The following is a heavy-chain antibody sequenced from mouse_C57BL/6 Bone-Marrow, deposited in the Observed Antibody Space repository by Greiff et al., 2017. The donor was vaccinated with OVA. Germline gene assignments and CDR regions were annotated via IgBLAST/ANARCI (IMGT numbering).Heavy chain of an antibody. CDR1: GFTFSDYY. CDR2: INYDGSST. J-gene: IGHJ1*03. V-gene: IGHV5-16*01. Sequence: EVKLQESEGGLVQPGSSMKLSCTASGFTFSDYYMAWVRQVPEKGLEWVANINYDGSSTYYLDSLKSRFIISRDNAKNILYLQMSSLKSEDTATYYCARGPSTTVVHWYFDVWGTGTTVTVSS. D-gene: IGHD1-1*01. CDR3: ARGPSTTVVHWYFDV.